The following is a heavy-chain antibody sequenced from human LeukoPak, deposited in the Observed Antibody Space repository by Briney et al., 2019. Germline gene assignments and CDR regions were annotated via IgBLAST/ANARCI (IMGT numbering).Heavy chain of an antibody. CDR2: INHSGST. CDR1: GGSFSGYY. V-gene: IGHV4-34*01. CDR3: ARGPSKEYYYYGSGSYFY. Sequence: PSETLSLTCAVYGGSFSGYYWSWIRQPSGKGLEWIGEINHSGSTNYNPSLKSRVTISVDTSKNQFSLKLSSVTAADTAVYYCARGPSKEYYYYGSGSYFYWGQGTLVTVSS. D-gene: IGHD3-10*01. J-gene: IGHJ4*02.